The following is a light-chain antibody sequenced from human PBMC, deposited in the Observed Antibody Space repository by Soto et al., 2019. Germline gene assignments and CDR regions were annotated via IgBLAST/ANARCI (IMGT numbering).Light chain of an antibody. CDR1: SSDVGGYNY. V-gene: IGLV2-14*01. Sequence: QSALTQPASVSGSPGQSITISCTGTSSDVGGYNYVSWYQQHPGKAPKLMIYDVINRPSGVSNRFSGSKSGNTASLTISGLQAEDEADYYCSSYTSSIVVFGGGTKVTVL. CDR2: DVI. J-gene: IGLJ2*01. CDR3: SSYTSSIVV.